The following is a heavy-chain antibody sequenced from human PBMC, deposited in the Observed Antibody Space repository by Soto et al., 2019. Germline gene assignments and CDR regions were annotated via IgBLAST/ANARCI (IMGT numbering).Heavy chain of an antibody. CDR1: GGSFSGYY. CDR2: INHSGST. D-gene: IGHD3-3*01. V-gene: IGHV4-34*01. J-gene: IGHJ5*02. Sequence: PSETLSLTCAVYGGSFSGYYWSWIRQPPGKGLEWIGEINHSGSTNYNPSLKSRVTISVGTSKNQFSLKLSSVTAADTAVYYCARTRYDFWSGNWFDPWGQRTLVTVSS. CDR3: ARTRYDFWSGNWFDP.